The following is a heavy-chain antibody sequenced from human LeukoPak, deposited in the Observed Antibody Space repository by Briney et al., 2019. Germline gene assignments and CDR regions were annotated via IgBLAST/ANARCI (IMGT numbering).Heavy chain of an antibody. CDR3: AKCSGGSCYASGAFDY. CDR2: ISGSGDAT. CDR1: GFTFSNYA. D-gene: IGHD2-15*01. V-gene: IGHV3-23*01. Sequence: PGGSLRLSCAASGFTFSNYAMSWVRQASGKGLEWVSGISGSGDATWYADSVKGRFTISRDNSKNTVNLQMNSLRPEDTAVYYCAKCSGGSCYASGAFDYWGQGTLVAVSS. J-gene: IGHJ4*02.